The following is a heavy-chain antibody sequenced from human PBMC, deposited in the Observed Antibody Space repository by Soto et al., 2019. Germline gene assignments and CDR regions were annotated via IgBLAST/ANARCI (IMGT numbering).Heavy chain of an antibody. CDR1: GGSISSGGYS. V-gene: IGHV4-30-2*01. D-gene: IGHD6-6*01. CDR3: ARDEGVAARPKKYYYYGMDV. CDR2: IYHSGST. Sequence: PSETLSLTCAVSGGSISSGGYSWNWIRQPPGKGLEWIGYIYHSGSTNYNPSLKSRVTISVDTSKNQSSLKLSSVTAADTAVYYCARDEGVAARPKKYYYYGMDVWGQGTTVTVSS. J-gene: IGHJ6*02.